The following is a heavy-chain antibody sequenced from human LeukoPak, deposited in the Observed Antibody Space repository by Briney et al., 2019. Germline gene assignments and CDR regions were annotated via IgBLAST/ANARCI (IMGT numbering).Heavy chain of an antibody. J-gene: IGHJ3*02. D-gene: IGHD3-22*01. V-gene: IGHV3-30*18. CDR3: AKSRGSSGFDAFDI. CDR2: ISYDGSNK. CDR1: GFTFSSYG. Sequence: GRSLRLSCAASGFTFSSYGMHWVRQAPGKGLEWVAVISYDGSNKYYADSVKGRFTISRDNSKNTLYLQMNSLRAEDTAVYYCAKSRGSSGFDAFDIWGQGTMDTVSS.